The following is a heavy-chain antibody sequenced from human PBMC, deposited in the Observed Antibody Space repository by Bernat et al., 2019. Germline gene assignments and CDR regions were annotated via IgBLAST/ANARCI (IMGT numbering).Heavy chain of an antibody. J-gene: IGHJ3*02. CDR3: ARRVWFRELAPAFDI. CDR1: GFTFRSYG. D-gene: IGHD3-10*01. Sequence: QVQLVESGGGVVQPGRSLRLPCAASGFTFRSYGMHWVRQAPGRGREWVAVISYDVSNKYYANSVKGRFTISRDNSKKTLYLLMNSLRAEDTAVYYCARRVWFRELAPAFDIWGQGTMVTVSS. V-gene: IGHV3-30*03. CDR2: ISYDVSNK.